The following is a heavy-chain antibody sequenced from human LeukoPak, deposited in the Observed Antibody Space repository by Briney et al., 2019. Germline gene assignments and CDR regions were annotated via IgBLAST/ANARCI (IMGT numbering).Heavy chain of an antibody. Sequence: GGSLRLSCATSGFTFSSSSMNWVRQAPGKGLEWGSSFSSSSSYIYYADSVKGRFTISRDNAKNSLYLQMNSPRAEDTAVYYCARLRYDSSAQRWFDPWGQGTLVTVSS. D-gene: IGHD3-22*01. CDR1: GFTFSSSS. CDR3: ARLRYDSSAQRWFDP. CDR2: FSSSSSYI. J-gene: IGHJ5*02. V-gene: IGHV3-21*01.